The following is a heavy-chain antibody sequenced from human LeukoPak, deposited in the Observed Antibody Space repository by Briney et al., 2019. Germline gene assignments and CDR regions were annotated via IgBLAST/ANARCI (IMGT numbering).Heavy chain of an antibody. CDR3: ARDQNFGDYTIDY. Sequence: SETLSLTCNVSGSSLTDYFWSWIRQPPGKGLEWIGYMFNNKISSYNPSLKSRVTISIDTSKNQFSLELSAVTAADTAVYYCARDQNFGDYTIDYWGQGTLVTVSS. CDR1: GSSLTDYF. V-gene: IGHV4-59*01. J-gene: IGHJ4*02. CDR2: MFNNKIS. D-gene: IGHD4-17*01.